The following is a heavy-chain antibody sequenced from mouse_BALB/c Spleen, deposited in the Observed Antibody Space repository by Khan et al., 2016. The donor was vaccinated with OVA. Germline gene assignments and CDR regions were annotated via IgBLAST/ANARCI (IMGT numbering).Heavy chain of an antibody. V-gene: IGHV2-6-7*01. CDR3: DRDRSYNQRGFAY. D-gene: IGHD1-3*01. Sequence: QVQLKESGPGLVAPSQSLSITCTVSGFSLTDYNVNWVRQPPGKGLEWLGMIWGDGSTDYNSALKSRLSISKANSKSQVFLKMNSLQTDDTARYYCDRDRSYNQRGFAYWGQGTLGTVSA. CDR1: GFSLTDYN. CDR2: IWGDGST. J-gene: IGHJ3*01.